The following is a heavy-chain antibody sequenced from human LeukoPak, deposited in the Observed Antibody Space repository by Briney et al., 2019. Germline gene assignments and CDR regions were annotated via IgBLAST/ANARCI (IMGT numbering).Heavy chain of an antibody. CDR3: ARVGSAAATADY. D-gene: IGHD6-25*01. V-gene: IGHV1-46*01. CDR1: GYTFTDYY. Sequence: ASVKVSCKASGYTFTDYYIHWVRQAPGQGPEWMGIINPRGGSTDYARKFQGRITMTSDTSTSTVYMELNSLRSDDTAVYFCARVGSAAATADYWGQGTLVTVSS. CDR2: INPRGGST. J-gene: IGHJ4*02.